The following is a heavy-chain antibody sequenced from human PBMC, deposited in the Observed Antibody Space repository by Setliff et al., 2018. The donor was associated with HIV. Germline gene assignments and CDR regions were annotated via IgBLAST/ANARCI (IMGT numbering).Heavy chain of an antibody. CDR3: AKGAGFYGDYTFDH. J-gene: IGHJ4*02. Sequence: SETLSLTCTVSGPSINIHYWSWIRQSPGKGFEWIGYIYSTGSTNYNPSLQSRVTISMVASRNQFSLKVTSVTAADTAVYYCAKGAGFYGDYTFDHWGQGRQVTGLL. CDR1: GPSINIHY. CDR2: IYSTGST. V-gene: IGHV4-59*11. D-gene: IGHD4-17*01.